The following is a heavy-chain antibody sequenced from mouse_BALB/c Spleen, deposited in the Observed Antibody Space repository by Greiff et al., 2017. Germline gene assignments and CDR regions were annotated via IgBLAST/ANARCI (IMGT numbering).Heavy chain of an antibody. J-gene: IGHJ3*01. Sequence: VKLMESGAELMKPGASVKISCKATGYTFSSYWIEWVKQRPGHGLEWIGEILPGSGSTNYNEKFNGKATFTADTSSNTAYMQHSSLTAEDSAVYYCARRQYGSYPAAYWGQGTLVTVSA. CDR1: GYTFSSYW. V-gene: IGHV1-9*01. D-gene: IGHD2-10*02. CDR3: ARRQYGSYPAAY. CDR2: ILPGSGST.